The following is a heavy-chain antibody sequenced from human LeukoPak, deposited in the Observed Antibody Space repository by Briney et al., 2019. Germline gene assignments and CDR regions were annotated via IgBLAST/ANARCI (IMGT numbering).Heavy chain of an antibody. Sequence: ASVKISCKASGYTFTYYFIHWVQQAPGKGLKWMGHVDPEDGEPVYADKFRGRVTFRACTSTDTVFLDLSSLTSDDTAVYYCAKVSSTLASAGALRFDYECQGT. CDR2: VDPEDGEP. V-gene: IGHV1-69-2*01. D-gene: IGHD6-13*01. J-gene: IGHJ4*02. CDR1: GYTFTYYF. CDR3: AKVSSTLASAGALRFDY.